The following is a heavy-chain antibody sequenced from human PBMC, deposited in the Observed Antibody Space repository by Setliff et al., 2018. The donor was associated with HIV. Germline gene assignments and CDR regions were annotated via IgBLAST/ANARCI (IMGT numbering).Heavy chain of an antibody. V-gene: IGHV1-18*01. Sequence: GASVKVSCKASGYTFTSYGISWVRQAPGQGLEWMGWISAYNGNTNYAQKLQGRVTMTTDTSTSTAYMELRSLRSDDTAVYYCASCMAGHYYYYMDVWGKGTTVTVSS. J-gene: IGHJ6*03. CDR2: ISAYNGNT. CDR3: ASCMAGHYYYYMDV. CDR1: GYTFTSYG. D-gene: IGHD6-19*01.